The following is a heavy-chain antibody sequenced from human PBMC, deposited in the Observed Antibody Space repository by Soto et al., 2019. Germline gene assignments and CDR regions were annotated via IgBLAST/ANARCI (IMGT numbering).Heavy chain of an antibody. CDR2: VIPILGIA. J-gene: IGHJ4*02. CDR3: ARAVWLGATTGEARLAY. D-gene: IGHD1-26*01. V-gene: IGHV1-69*02. CDR1: GGTFSSYT. Sequence: QVQLVQSGAEVKKPGSSVKVSCKASGGTFSSYTISWVRQAPGQGLEWMGRVIPILGIANYAQKFQGRVTITADKSTSTAYMELSSLRSEDTAVYYCARAVWLGATTGEARLAYWGQGTLVTVSS.